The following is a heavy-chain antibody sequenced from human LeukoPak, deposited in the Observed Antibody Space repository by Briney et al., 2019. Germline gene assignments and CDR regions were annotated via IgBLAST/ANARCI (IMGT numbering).Heavy chain of an antibody. Sequence: GGSLRLSCAASGFTFDDYAMHWVRQAPGKGLEWVSGISWDSGSIGYADSVKGRFTISRDNAKNSLYLQMNSLRAEDTAVYYCASSGAYWGQGTLVTVSS. CDR3: ASSGAY. V-gene: IGHV3-9*01. D-gene: IGHD3-10*01. J-gene: IGHJ4*02. CDR1: GFTFDDYA. CDR2: ISWDSGSI.